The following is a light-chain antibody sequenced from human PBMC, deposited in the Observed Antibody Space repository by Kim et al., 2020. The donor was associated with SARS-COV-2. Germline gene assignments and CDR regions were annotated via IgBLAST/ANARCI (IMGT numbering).Light chain of an antibody. CDR2: DVT. CDR1: SSDIGGYNY. CDR3: SSYTRSITLV. Sequence: GQAINIYCTGTSSDIGGYNYVSWYQQHPGQAPKLMIYDVTKRPSGVSDRFSGSKSGNTASLTISGLQAEDESHYYCSSYTRSITLVFGGGTQLTVL. V-gene: IGLV2-14*03. J-gene: IGLJ2*01.